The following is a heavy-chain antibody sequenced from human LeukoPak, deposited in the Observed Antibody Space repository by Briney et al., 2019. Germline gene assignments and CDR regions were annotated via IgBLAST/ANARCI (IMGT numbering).Heavy chain of an antibody. CDR3: ARGPGPEYSSGWTVDWFDP. V-gene: IGHV3-21*01. D-gene: IGHD6-19*01. CDR1: GFTFSSYA. Sequence: GGSLRLSCAASGFTFSSYAMSWVRQAPGKGLEWVSSISSSSSYIYYADSVKGRFTISRDNAKNSLYLQMNSLRAEDTAVYYCARGPGPEYSSGWTVDWFDPWGQGTLVTVSS. CDR2: ISSSSSYI. J-gene: IGHJ5*02.